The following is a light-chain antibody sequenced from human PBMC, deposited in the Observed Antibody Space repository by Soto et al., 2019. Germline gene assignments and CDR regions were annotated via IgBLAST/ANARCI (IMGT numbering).Light chain of an antibody. J-gene: IGKJ4*01. CDR1: QSVSNNY. CDR3: QQRSSL. CDR2: DAS. V-gene: IGKV3-11*01. Sequence: EIVLTQSPGTLSLSPGERATLSCRASQSVSNNYLAWYQQKPGQAPRLLIYDASNRATGIPARFSGSGSGTDFTLTISSLEPEDFAVYYCQQRSSLFGGGAKVDIK.